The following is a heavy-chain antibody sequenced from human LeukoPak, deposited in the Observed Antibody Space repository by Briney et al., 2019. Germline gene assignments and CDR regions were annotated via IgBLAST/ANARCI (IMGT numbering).Heavy chain of an antibody. V-gene: IGHV4-38-2*02. CDR2: IYYSGST. Sequence: PSETLSLTCTVSGYSISSGYYWGWIRQPPGKGLEWIGSIYYSGSTYYNPSLKSRVTISVDTSKNQFSLKLSSVTAADTAVYYCARDRYYYDSSDYWGQGTLVTVSS. D-gene: IGHD3-22*01. CDR3: ARDRYYYDSSDY. J-gene: IGHJ4*02. CDR1: GYSISSGYY.